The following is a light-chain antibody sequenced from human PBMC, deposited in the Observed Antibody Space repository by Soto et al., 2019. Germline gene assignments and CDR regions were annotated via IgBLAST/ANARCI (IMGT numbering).Light chain of an antibody. CDR1: QGISSY. CDR3: QQLNSYPR. Sequence: DIQLTQSPSFLSASVGDGVTIICRASQGISSYLAWYQQKPGKAPKLLIYAASTLQSGVPSRFSGSGSGTEFTLTISSLQPEDFATYYCQQLNSYPRFGQGTRLEIK. J-gene: IGKJ5*01. CDR2: AAS. V-gene: IGKV1-9*01.